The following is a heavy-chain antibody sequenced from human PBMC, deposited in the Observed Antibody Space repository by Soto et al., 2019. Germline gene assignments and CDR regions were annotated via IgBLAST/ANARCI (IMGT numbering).Heavy chain of an antibody. CDR3: ARFVEMGELYYYYGMDV. Sequence: GESLKISCKGSGYSFTSYWIGWVRQMPGKGLEWMGIIYPGDSDTRYSPSFQGQVTISADKSISTAYLQWSSLKASDTAMYYCARFVEMGELYYYYGMDVWGQGTTVTVSS. V-gene: IGHV5-51*01. CDR2: IYPGDSDT. D-gene: IGHD3-16*01. CDR1: GYSFTSYW. J-gene: IGHJ6*02.